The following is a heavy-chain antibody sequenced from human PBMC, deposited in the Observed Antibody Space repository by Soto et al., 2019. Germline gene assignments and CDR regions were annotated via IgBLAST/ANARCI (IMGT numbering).Heavy chain of an antibody. Sequence: QVQLVQSGAEVKKPGASVKVSCKASGYTFTGYYMHWVRQAPGQGLAWMGWINPNSGGTNYAQKFQGRVTMTRDTSISTAYMELSRLRSDDTAVYYCARDRWELVAVAGLPDYWGQGTLVTVSS. V-gene: IGHV1-2*02. J-gene: IGHJ4*02. CDR1: GYTFTGYY. D-gene: IGHD6-19*01. CDR3: ARDRWELVAVAGLPDY. CDR2: INPNSGGT.